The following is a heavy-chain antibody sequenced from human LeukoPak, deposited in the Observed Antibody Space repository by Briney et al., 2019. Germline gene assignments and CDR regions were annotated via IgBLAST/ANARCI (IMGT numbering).Heavy chain of an antibody. J-gene: IGHJ4*02. CDR3: ARGPHWDPHFDY. Sequence: WASVKVSCKASGYTFTSYGISWVRQAPGQGLEWMGRISAYNGNTNYAQKFQGRVTMTRDTSISTAYMELSRLRSDDTAVYYCARGPHWDPHFDYWGQGTLVTVSS. CDR2: ISAYNGNT. D-gene: IGHD7-27*01. CDR1: GYTFTSYG. V-gene: IGHV1-18*01.